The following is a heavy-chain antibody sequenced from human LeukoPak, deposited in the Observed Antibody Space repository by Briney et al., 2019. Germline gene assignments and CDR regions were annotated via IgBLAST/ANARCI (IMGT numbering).Heavy chain of an antibody. CDR1: GGSISSYY. J-gene: IGHJ4*02. V-gene: IGHV4-4*07. D-gene: IGHD3-3*01. Sequence: KPSETLSLTCTVSGGSISSYYWSWIRQPAGKGLEWIGRIYTSGSTNYNPSLKSRVTMSVDTSKNQFSLKLSSVTAADTAVYYCARATYDFWSGYWTFDYWGQGTLVTVSS. CDR2: IYTSGST. CDR3: ARATYDFWSGYWTFDY.